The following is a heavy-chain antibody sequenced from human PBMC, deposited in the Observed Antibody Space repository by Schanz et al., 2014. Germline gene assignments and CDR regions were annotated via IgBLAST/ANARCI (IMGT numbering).Heavy chain of an antibody. D-gene: IGHD5-12*01. J-gene: IGHJ4*02. V-gene: IGHV3-23*01. CDR1: GFSFSIFA. Sequence: EVQLLESGGGLVQPGGSLRLSCAASGFSFSIFAMTWVRQAPGQGLEWVSTISGSGGGTYPADSVKGRFTISRDNAKNSLFLQMNSLRVEDAAVYDCAGETYGAYDPFESWGQGTLVTVSS. CDR3: AGETYGAYDPFES. CDR2: ISGSGGGT.